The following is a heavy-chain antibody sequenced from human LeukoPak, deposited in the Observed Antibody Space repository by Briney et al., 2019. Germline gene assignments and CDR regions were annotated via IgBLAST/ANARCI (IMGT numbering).Heavy chain of an antibody. V-gene: IGHV3-7*01. Sequence: GGSLRLSCAASGFTFSSYSMNWVRQAPGKGLEWVANIKQDGSEKYYVDSVKGRFTISRDNAKNSLYLQMNSLRAEDTAVYYCAKDKDYYDSSGSSAFDIWGQGTMVTVSS. D-gene: IGHD3-22*01. J-gene: IGHJ3*02. CDR2: IKQDGSEK. CDR1: GFTFSSYS. CDR3: AKDKDYYDSSGSSAFDI.